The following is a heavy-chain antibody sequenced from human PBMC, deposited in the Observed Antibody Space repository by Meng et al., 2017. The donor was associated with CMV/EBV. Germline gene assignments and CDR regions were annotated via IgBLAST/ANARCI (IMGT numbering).Heavy chain of an antibody. CDR3: AKADYYDGSGYYFDY. V-gene: IGHV3-23*01. CDR2: ISGTGGNT. Sequence: SGFTFSAYAMSWVRRAPGKGLEWVSSISGTGGNTYYADSVKGRFTISRDDSHNTLFLHMNSLRAEDTAVYYCAKADYYDGSGYYFDYWGQGTLVTVSS. J-gene: IGHJ4*02. D-gene: IGHD3-22*01. CDR1: GFTFSAYA.